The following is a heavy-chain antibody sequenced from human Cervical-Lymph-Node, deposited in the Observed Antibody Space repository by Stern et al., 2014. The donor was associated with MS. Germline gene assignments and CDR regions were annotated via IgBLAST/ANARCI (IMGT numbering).Heavy chain of an antibody. CDR1: GYSFTIYY. V-gene: IGHV5-51*01. CDR2: IYPYDSDT. J-gene: IGHJ4*02. Sequence: EVQLVESGAEVKKPGESLKVSCKLSGYSFTIYYIAWVRQMPGKGLEWMGVIYPYDSDTTYSPSCQGQVTSSADKSITTAYLQWSSLRASDTAMYYCARHVQGFDYWGQGTLVTVSS. CDR3: ARHVQGFDY.